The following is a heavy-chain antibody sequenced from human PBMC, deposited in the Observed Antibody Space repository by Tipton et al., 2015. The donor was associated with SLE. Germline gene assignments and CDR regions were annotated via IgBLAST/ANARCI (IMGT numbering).Heavy chain of an antibody. CDR1: GGSISSNDYY. CDR2: IFKIGSP. Sequence: TLSLTCSVSGGSISSNDYYWGWIRQPPGKGLEWIGNIFKIGSPHYNPSLKSRVSLSVDTSKNQFSLKLSSVTAADTAVYYCEGAATGTNYFMAVWGRGTTVTVSS. D-gene: IGHD4-17*01. J-gene: IGHJ6*03. V-gene: IGHV4-39*07. CDR3: EGAATGTNYFMAV.